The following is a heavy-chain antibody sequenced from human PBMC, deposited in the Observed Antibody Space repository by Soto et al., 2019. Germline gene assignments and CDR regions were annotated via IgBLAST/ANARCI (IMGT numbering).Heavy chain of an antibody. CDR2: IDHSGYT. V-gene: IGHV4-34*01. J-gene: IGHJ5*02. D-gene: IGHD3-3*01. CDR3: ARVRDWFDP. Sequence: SETLSLTCAVYGGSFSGYYWNCIRQPPWKGLEWIGEIDHSGYTNYNPSLKSRVTISVDTSKNQFSLRLTSVTAADTAVYYCARVRDWFDPWGQGTLVTVSS. CDR1: GGSFSGYY.